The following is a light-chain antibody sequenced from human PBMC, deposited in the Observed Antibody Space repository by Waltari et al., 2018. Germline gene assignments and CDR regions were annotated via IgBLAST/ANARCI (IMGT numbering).Light chain of an antibody. V-gene: IGLV1-40*01. J-gene: IGLJ2*01. CDR3: QSYDISLSGV. CDR1: RSNIGAGYD. CDR2: GNN. Sequence: QSVLTQPPSVSGAPGQRGTIPCTGGRSNIGAGYDLHWYQQLPGTAPKLLIYGNNNRPSGVPDRFSGSKSGTSASLAITGLQAEDEADYFCQSYDISLSGVFGGGTKLTVL.